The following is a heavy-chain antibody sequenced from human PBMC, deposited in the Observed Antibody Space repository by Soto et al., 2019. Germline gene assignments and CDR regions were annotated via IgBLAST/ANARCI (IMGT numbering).Heavy chain of an antibody. V-gene: IGHV3-11*01. Sequence: QVQLVESGGDLVKPGWSLRLSCAASGFTFNDFFMTWIRQAPGRGPEWVASTSNSGNSVYYADSVKGRFTVSRDNAQNTLTLQMTDLRVDDTAVYYCARNTFNWFDPWGQGTLVTVSS. CDR1: GFTFNDFF. CDR3: ARNTFNWFDP. J-gene: IGHJ5*02. CDR2: TSNSGNSV.